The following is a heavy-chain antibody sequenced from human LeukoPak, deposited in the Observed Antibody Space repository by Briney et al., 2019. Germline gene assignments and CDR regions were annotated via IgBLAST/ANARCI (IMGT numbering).Heavy chain of an antibody. CDR2: ITPIFGTA. V-gene: IGHV1-69*13. CDR3: ARTDPTSRGAFDY. Sequence: SVKVSCKASGGTFSSYAISWVRQAPGQGLEWMGGITPIFGTANYAQKFQGRVTITADESTSTAYMELSSLRSEDTAVYYCARTDPTSRGAFDYWGQGTLVTVSS. CDR1: GGTFSSYA. D-gene: IGHD3-10*01. J-gene: IGHJ4*02.